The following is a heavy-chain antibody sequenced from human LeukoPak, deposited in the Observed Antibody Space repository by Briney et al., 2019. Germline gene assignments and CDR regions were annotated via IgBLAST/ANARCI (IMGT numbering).Heavy chain of an antibody. J-gene: IGHJ5*02. Sequence: SVKVSCKASGGTFSSYAISWVRQAPGQGLEWMGGIIPIFGTANYAQKFQGRVTITADKSTSTAYMELSSLRSEDTAVYYCARGRAVAAPKGNWFDPWGQGTLVTVSS. CDR3: ARGRAVAAPKGNWFDP. CDR2: IIPIFGTA. D-gene: IGHD6-13*01. V-gene: IGHV1-69*06. CDR1: GGTFSSYA.